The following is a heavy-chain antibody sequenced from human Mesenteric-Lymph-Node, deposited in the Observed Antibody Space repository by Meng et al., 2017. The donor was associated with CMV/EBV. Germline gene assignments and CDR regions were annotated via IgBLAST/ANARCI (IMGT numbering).Heavy chain of an antibody. CDR1: GFTFNIYA. V-gene: IGHV3-30-3*01. CDR3: ARCRDPVLMVYARNYGMDV. J-gene: IGHJ6*02. D-gene: IGHD2-8*01. Sequence: GESLKISCAASGFTFNIYAMHWVRQAPGKGLEWVAAISYDGSNKYYADSVKGRFTISRDNSKNTVYLQMNSLRAEDTAVYYCARCRDPVLMVYARNYGMDVWGQGTTVTVSS. CDR2: ISYDGSNK.